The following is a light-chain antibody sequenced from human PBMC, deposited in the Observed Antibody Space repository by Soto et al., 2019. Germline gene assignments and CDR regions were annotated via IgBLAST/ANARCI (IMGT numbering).Light chain of an antibody. J-gene: IGKJ5*01. V-gene: IGKV2-24*01. CDR2: KIS. CDR3: MQGTHWPIT. CDR1: QSLVHRDGNTY. Sequence: DIVMTQTPLSSPVTLGQSASISCSSSQSLVHRDGNTYLSWLQQRPGQPPRPLIYKISDRFSGVPDRFNGSGSGTEFGLKISRVEAADVGVYYCMQGTHWPITVGKGTRLEIK.